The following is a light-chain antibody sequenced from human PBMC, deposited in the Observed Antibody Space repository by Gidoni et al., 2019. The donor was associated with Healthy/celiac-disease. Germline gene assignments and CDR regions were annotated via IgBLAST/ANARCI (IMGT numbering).Light chain of an antibody. CDR1: SSNIGAGYD. Sequence: QSVLTQPPSVSGAPGQRVTISCTGSSSNIGAGYDVHWYQQLPGTAPKLLIYGNSNRPSGVPVRFSGSKSGTSASLAITGLQAEDVADYYCQSYDSSLGRVFGGGTKLTVL. CDR3: QSYDSSLGRV. CDR2: GNS. V-gene: IGLV1-40*01. J-gene: IGLJ2*01.